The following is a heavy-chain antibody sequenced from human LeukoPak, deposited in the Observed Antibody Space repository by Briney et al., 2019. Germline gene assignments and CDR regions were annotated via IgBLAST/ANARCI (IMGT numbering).Heavy chain of an antibody. CDR1: GFTFDDYA. CDR3: ARGDYYGSGSYRY. Sequence: GGSLRLSCAASGFTFDDYAMHWVRQAPGKGLEWVSGISWNSGSIGYADSVKGRFTISRHNSKNTLYLQMNSLRAEDTAVYYCARGDYYGSGSYRYWGQGTLVTVSS. CDR2: ISWNSGSI. J-gene: IGHJ4*02. D-gene: IGHD3-10*01. V-gene: IGHV3-9*01.